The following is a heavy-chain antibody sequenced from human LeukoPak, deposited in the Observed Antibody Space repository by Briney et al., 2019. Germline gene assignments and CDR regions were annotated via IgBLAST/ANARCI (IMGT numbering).Heavy chain of an antibody. V-gene: IGHV4-59*01. CDR2: IFYSGTT. D-gene: IGHD6-13*01. J-gene: IGHJ6*03. CDR3: ARRTIAAAGRNYYYYYMDV. CDR1: GGSISSYY. Sequence: PSETLSLTCTVSGGSISSYYWSWIRQPPGKGLESIGYIFYSGTTNYNPSLKSRVTISVDTSKNQFSLKLSSVTAADTAVYYCARRTIAAAGRNYYYYYMDVWGKGTTVTVSS.